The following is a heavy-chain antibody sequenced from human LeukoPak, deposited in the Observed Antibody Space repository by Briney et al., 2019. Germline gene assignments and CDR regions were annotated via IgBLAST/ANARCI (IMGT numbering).Heavy chain of an antibody. CDR2: ISPDGRDK. D-gene: IGHD6-25*01. CDR3: ARDLDKAAKYYFDN. J-gene: IGHJ4*02. CDR1: GFTLSNYA. Sequence: PGGSLGLSCAASGFTLSNYAMHWVRQAPGKGLEWVAVISPDGRDKHFTDSVEGRFTISRDNSGNTLYLQMSSLRGEDTAVYYCARDLDKAAKYYFDNWGQGTLVTVSS. V-gene: IGHV3-30*03.